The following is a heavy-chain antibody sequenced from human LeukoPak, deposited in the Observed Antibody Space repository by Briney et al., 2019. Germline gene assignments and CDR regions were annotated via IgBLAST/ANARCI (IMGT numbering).Heavy chain of an antibody. J-gene: IGHJ5*02. CDR2: IYTSGST. CDR1: GGSISSYY. V-gene: IGHV4-4*07. D-gene: IGHD4-17*01. CDR3: AREQIIDDYGDYDGWFDP. Sequence: PSETLSLTCTVSGGSISSYYWSWIRQPAGKGLEWIGRIYTSGSTNYNPSLKSRVTMSVDTSKNLFSLKLSSVTAADTAVYYCAREQIIDDYGDYDGWFDPWGQGTLVTVSS.